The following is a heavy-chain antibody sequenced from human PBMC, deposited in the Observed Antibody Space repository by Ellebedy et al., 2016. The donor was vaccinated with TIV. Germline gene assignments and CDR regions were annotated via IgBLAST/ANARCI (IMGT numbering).Heavy chain of an antibody. J-gene: IGHJ6*02. D-gene: IGHD3-3*01. V-gene: IGHV4-4*02. CDR1: GGSISSSNW. CDR2: IYHSGST. CDR3: ARGVYDFWSGYYYYYYGMDV. Sequence: MPSETLSLTCAVSGGSISSSNWWSWVRQPPGKGLEWIGEIYHSGSTNYNPSLKSRVTISVDTSKNQFSLKLSSVTAADTAVYYCARGVYDFWSGYYYYYYGMDVWGQGTTVTVSS.